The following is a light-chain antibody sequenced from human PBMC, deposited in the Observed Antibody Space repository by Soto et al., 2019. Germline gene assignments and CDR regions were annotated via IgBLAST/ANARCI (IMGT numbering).Light chain of an antibody. J-gene: IGLJ1*01. V-gene: IGLV2-8*01. Sequence: QSALTQPPSASGSPGQSVTISCTGTSSDVGGYNYVSWYQQHPGKAPKLMIYEVNKRPSGVPDRFSGSKSGNTASLTVSRLQAEDEADYYCKSYEGSNIYVFGTGTKLTVL. CDR2: EVN. CDR3: KSYEGSNIYV. CDR1: SSDVGGYNY.